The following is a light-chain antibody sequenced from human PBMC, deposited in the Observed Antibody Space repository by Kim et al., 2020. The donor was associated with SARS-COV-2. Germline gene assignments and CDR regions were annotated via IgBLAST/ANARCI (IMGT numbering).Light chain of an antibody. J-gene: IGLJ2*01. V-gene: IGLV3-1*01. CDR2: QDN. Sequence: SYELTQPPSVSVSPGQTASITCSGDKLGDKYAFWYQQKPGHSPVLVIYQDNKRPSGIPERFSGSNSANTATLTISGTQAMDEADYYCQAWDSSTAVFGGGTKLTVL. CDR3: QAWDSSTAV. CDR1: KLGDKY.